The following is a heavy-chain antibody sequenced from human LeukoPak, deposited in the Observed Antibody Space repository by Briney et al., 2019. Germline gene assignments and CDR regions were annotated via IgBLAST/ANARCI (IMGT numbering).Heavy chain of an antibody. Sequence: ASVKVSCKASGYTFSSYGISWVRQAPGQGLEWMGWISADNGNTNHAQKLQGRVTMTTDTSTSTAYMELRSLRSDDTAVYYCARGPMTPQYFQYRGQGTLVTVSS. CDR1: GYTFSSYG. J-gene: IGHJ1*01. CDR3: ARGPMTPQYFQY. CDR2: ISADNGNT. V-gene: IGHV1-18*01.